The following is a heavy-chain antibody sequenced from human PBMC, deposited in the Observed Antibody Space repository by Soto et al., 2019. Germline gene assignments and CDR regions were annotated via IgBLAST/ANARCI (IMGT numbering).Heavy chain of an antibody. V-gene: IGHV1-18*01. CDR3: ARAPRHFTMVRGVILYYGMDV. J-gene: IGHJ6*02. Sequence: QVQLVQSGAEVKKPGASVKVSCKASGYTFTSYGISWVRQAPGQGLEWMGWISAYNGNTNYAQKLQGRVTMTTDTSTXXAXMXXRSLRSDDTAVYYCARAPRHFTMVRGVILYYGMDVWGQGTTVTVSS. CDR2: ISAYNGNT. CDR1: GYTFTSYG. D-gene: IGHD3-10*01.